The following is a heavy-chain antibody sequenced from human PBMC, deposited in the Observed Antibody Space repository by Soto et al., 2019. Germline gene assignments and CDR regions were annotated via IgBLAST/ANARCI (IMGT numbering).Heavy chain of an antibody. Sequence: QVQLVQSGAEVKKPGASVKVSCKASGYTFTNFGISWVRQAPGQGLEWMGWISPYSGNTNYAQKLQGRVTMTTDTPTSTAYMERRSRRSDATAVYYCARDRSSPPDYWGKGTLVTVPS. D-gene: IGHD6-13*01. CDR3: ARDRSSPPDY. V-gene: IGHV1-18*04. CDR2: ISPYSGNT. CDR1: GYTFTNFG. J-gene: IGHJ4*02.